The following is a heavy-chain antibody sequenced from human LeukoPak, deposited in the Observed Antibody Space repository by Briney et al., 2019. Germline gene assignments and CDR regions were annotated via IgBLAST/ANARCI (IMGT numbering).Heavy chain of an antibody. CDR3: ARSYSSSSFGY. D-gene: IGHD6-6*01. CDR1: GYTFTSYG. J-gene: IGHJ4*02. CDR2: ISAYNGNT. Sequence: GASVKVSCTASGYTFTSYGISWVRQAPGQGLEWMGWISAYNGNTNYAQKLQGRVTITADESTSTAYMELSSLRSEDTAVYYCARSYSSSSFGYWGQGTLVTVSS. V-gene: IGHV1-18*01.